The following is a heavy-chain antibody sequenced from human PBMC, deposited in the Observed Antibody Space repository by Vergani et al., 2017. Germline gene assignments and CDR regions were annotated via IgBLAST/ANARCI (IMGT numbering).Heavy chain of an antibody. CDR3: ARAQRDSSGWYYYWFDY. D-gene: IGHD6-19*01. CDR2: IIPIFGTA. CDR1: GGTFSSYA. Sequence: QVQLVQSGAEVKKPGASVKVSCKASGGTFSSYAISWVRQAPGQGLEWIGRIIPIFGTANYAQKFQGKVTITADESTSTAYMELSSLRSEDTAVYYCARAQRDSSGWYYYWFDYWGQGTLVTVSS. J-gene: IGHJ4*02. V-gene: IGHV1-69*18.